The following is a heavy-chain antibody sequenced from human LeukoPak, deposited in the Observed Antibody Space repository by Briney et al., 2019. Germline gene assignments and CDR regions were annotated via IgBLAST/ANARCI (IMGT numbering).Heavy chain of an antibody. J-gene: IGHJ5*02. Sequence: GGSLRLSCAASGFTFSSYAMMWLRQAPGKGLEWVSTVSGSAGGTYYADSVKGRSTITRDNSKNTLCLLLNSLRAEDTAVYFCAKGAAAGLVDWFEPWGQGTLVAVSS. V-gene: IGHV3-23*01. D-gene: IGHD6-13*01. CDR1: GFTFSSYA. CDR2: VSGSAGGT. CDR3: AKGAAAGLVDWFEP.